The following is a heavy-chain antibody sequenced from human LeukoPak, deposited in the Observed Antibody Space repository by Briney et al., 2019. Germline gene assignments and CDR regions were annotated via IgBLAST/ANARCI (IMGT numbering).Heavy chain of an antibody. V-gene: IGHV3-74*03. D-gene: IGHD5-18*01. CDR2: IKGDGSIT. J-gene: IGHJ2*01. CDR3: AKDADTATIIYWYFDL. CDR1: GFTFSTYW. Sequence: GGSLRLSCAASGFTFSTYWVYWVRQAPGKGLVWVSRIKGDGSITTYADSVKGRFTISRDNAKNTVFLQLNSLRTEDTAVYYCAKDADTATIIYWYFDLWGRGTLVTVSS.